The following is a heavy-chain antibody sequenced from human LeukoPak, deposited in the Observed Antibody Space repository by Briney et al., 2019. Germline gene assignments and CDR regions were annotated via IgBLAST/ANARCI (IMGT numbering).Heavy chain of an antibody. V-gene: IGHV1-8*01. CDR2: MNPNSGYT. CDR1: GYTFTSYV. Sequence: ASVKVSCKTSGYTFTSYVINWVRQATGQGLEWMGWMNPNSGYTGFAQKFQGRVTITRDTSISTAYMELSSLRSEDTAVYYCVRVYGAIDYWGQGTLVTVSS. D-gene: IGHD4-17*01. CDR3: VRVYGAIDY. J-gene: IGHJ4*02.